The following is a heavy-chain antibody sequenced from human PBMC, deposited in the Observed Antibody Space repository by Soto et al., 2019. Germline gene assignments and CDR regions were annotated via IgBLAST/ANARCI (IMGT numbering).Heavy chain of an antibody. D-gene: IGHD5-12*01. CDR2: IYYSGST. CDR1: GGSISSYY. J-gene: IGHJ3*02. V-gene: IGHV4-59*01. Sequence: SETLSLTCTVSGGSISSYYWSWIRQPPGKGLEWIGYIYYSGSTNYNPSLKSRVTISVDTSKNQFSLKLSSVTAAYTAVYYCARAEYSGYDYAFDIWGQGTMVTVSS. CDR3: ARAEYSGYDYAFDI.